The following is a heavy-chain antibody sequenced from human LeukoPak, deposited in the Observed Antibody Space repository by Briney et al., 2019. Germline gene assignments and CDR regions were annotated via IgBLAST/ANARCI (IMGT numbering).Heavy chain of an antibody. Sequence: SETLSLACTVSGGSISSHYWSWIRQPPGKGLEWIGYIYYSGSTNYNPSLKSRVTISVDTSKNQFSLKLSSVTAADTAVYYCARDRNFDLWGRGTLVTVSS. V-gene: IGHV4-59*11. CDR1: GGSISSHY. J-gene: IGHJ2*01. CDR3: ARDRNFDL. CDR2: IYYSGST.